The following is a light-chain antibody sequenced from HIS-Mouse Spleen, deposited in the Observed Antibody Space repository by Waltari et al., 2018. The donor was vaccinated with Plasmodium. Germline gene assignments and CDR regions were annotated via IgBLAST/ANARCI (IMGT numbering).Light chain of an antibody. CDR3: QQRSNWPLT. CDR1: QSVSSY. CDR2: DAS. V-gene: IGKV3-11*01. Sequence: ELVLTQSPATLSLSPGERATPSCRASQSVSSYLAWYQQKPGQAPRLLIYDASNRATGIPARFSGSGSGTDFTLTISSLEPEDFAAYYCQQRSNWPLTFGGGTKVEIK. J-gene: IGKJ4*01.